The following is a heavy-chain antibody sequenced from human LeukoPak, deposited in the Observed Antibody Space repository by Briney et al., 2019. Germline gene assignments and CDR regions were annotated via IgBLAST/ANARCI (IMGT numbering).Heavy chain of an antibody. V-gene: IGHV3-48*02. J-gene: IGHJ4*02. CDR3: ARGTGGFDY. Sequence: PGGSLRLSCAASGFTFSGYSMNWVRQAPGKGLEWVSYISSSTTTISYADSVKGRFTISRDNAKNPLYLQMNSLRDEDTAVYYCARGTGGFDYWGQGTLVTVSS. D-gene: IGHD7-27*01. CDR2: ISSSTTTI. CDR1: GFTFSGYS.